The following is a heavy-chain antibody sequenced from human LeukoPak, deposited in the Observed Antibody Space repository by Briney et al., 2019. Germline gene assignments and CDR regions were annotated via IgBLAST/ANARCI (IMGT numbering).Heavy chain of an antibody. Sequence: ASVKVSCKSSGYTFTTYGISWVRQAPGQGLEWMGWISAYNGDTNYAQKFQGRVTMTTDTSTSTAYMELRSLRSDDTAVYYCARGRGDAHYFYYYGMDLWGQGTTVTVSS. CDR3: ARGRGDAHYFYYYGMDL. D-gene: IGHD3-10*01. V-gene: IGHV1-18*01. CDR1: GYTFTTYG. CDR2: ISAYNGDT. J-gene: IGHJ6*02.